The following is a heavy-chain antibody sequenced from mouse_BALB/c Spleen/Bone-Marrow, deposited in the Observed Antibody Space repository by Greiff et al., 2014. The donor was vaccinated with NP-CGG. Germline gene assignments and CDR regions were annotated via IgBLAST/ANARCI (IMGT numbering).Heavy chain of an antibody. D-gene: IGHD2-13*01. Sequence: EVKLMESGGGLVQSGGSLKLSCATSGFTFSDYYMYWVRQTPEKRLEWVAYISNGGGSTYYPDTVKGRFTISRDNAKNTLYLQMSRLKSEDTAMYYCARQDYSYYYAMDYWGQGTSVTVSS. CDR3: ARQDYSYYYAMDY. V-gene: IGHV5-12*02. CDR1: GFTFSDYY. CDR2: ISNGGGST. J-gene: IGHJ4*01.